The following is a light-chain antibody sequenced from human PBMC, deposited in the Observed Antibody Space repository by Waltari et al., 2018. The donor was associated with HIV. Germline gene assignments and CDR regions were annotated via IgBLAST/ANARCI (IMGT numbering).Light chain of an antibody. V-gene: IGLV2-14*01. CDR2: DVS. CDR1: SSDVGGYNY. J-gene: IGLJ1*01. Sequence: QSALAQPASVSGSPGQSFTISCTGTSSDVGGYNYVSWYQQYAGKAPKLMIYDVSNRPSGVTNCLSGSKAGNTASLTISGVQTEDEADYYCGAYTSSSTLVFGSGTKVT. CDR3: GAYTSSSTLV.